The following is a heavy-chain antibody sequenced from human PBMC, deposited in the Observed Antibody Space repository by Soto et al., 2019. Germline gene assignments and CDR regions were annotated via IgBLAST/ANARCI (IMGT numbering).Heavy chain of an antibody. CDR1: GFTFSSYS. V-gene: IGHV3-23*01. CDR2: FRSGGDDDTT. Sequence: EVQLLESGGGLGQPGGSLRLSCAASGFTFSSYSMSWVRQAPGKGLEWVSGFRSGGDDDTTYYADSVRGRFTISRDNSKNTLFLQMNSLRAEDTAIYYCAKKVNSGSGSQFFDYWGQGTLVTVSS. CDR3: AKKVNSGSGSQFFDY. D-gene: IGHD3-10*01. J-gene: IGHJ4*02.